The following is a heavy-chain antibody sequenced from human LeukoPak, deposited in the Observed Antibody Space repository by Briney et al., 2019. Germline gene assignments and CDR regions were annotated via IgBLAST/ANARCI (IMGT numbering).Heavy chain of an antibody. J-gene: IGHJ4*02. D-gene: IGHD5-18*01. Sequence: GGTVRLSCAASGFTFNIYAMNWVRQAPGKGLEWVAAISGSGVSTRDADSVKGRFTVSRDNSKNTLYLQMSSLRAEDTAVYYCAKDHMSSPVTYGYSFDSWGQGTLVTFSS. CDR3: AKDHMSSPVTYGYSFDS. CDR1: GFTFNIYA. V-gene: IGHV3-23*01. CDR2: ISGSGVST.